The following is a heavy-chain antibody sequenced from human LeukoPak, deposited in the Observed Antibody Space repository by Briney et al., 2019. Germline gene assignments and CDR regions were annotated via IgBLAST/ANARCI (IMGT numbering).Heavy chain of an antibody. V-gene: IGHV5-51*01. J-gene: IGHJ4*02. CDR3: ARCYGDYGGTLDY. CDR1: GYNFTNYW. D-gene: IGHD4-17*01. Sequence: GESLKISCKGSGYNFTNYWIGWVRQMPGKGLEWMGIIYPGDSDTTYSPSFQGQVTISADKSISTAYLQWGSLKASDTAMYYCARCYGDYGGTLDYWGQGTLVSVSS. CDR2: IYPGDSDT.